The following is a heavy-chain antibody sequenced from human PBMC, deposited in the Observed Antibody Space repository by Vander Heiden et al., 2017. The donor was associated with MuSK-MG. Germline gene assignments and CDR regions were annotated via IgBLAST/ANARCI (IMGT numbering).Heavy chain of an antibody. CDR1: GLTFADYA. V-gene: IGHV3-9*01. D-gene: IGHD1-26*01. Sequence: EVQLVESGGGLVQPGRSLRLSCAASGLTFADYAMHWVRQAPGKGLEWVSGISWNSGSIGYADSVKGRFTISRDNAKNSLYLQMNSLRAEDTALYYCAKDTFEGSGSYPTYFDYWGQGTLVTVSS. CDR3: AKDTFEGSGSYPTYFDY. CDR2: ISWNSGSI. J-gene: IGHJ4*02.